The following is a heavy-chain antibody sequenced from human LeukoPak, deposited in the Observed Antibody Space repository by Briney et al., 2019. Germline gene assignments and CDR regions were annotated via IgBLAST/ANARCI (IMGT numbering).Heavy chain of an antibody. CDR1: GYTFTSYD. CDR2: ISVDNGNT. D-gene: IGHD6-6*01. V-gene: IGHV1-18*01. J-gene: IGHJ3*02. CDR3: ARNFGGKSIAALLDAFDI. Sequence: RASVKVSCKASGYTFTSYDINWVRQAPGQGLEWMGWISVDNGNTKYAQKILGRVTMTTDTSTSTAYMELRSLRSDDTAVYYCARNFGGKSIAALLDAFDIWGQGTMVTVSS.